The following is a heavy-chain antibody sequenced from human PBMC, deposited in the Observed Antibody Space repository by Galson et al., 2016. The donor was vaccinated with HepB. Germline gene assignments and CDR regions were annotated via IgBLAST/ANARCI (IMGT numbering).Heavy chain of an antibody. CDR2: IHWNGESE. D-gene: IGHD1-26*01. V-gene: IGHV3-20*04. CDR1: GFTFDDYG. CDR3: ARVAGGGQRGATDI. Sequence: SLRLSCAASGFTFDDYGMSWARQVPGKGLEWVSGIHWNGESESYGDSVRGRFTISRDNSRNSVSLQLNSLRAEDTALYYCARVAGGGQRGATDIWGQGTMVIVS. J-gene: IGHJ3*02.